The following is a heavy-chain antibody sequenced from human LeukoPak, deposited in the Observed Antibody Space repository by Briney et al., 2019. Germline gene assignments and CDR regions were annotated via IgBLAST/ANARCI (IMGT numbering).Heavy chain of an antibody. D-gene: IGHD6-19*01. V-gene: IGHV4-34*01. CDR2: INHSGST. J-gene: IGHJ4*02. CDR3: ARGQPLYSSGWYVNY. CDR1: GGSFSGYY. Sequence: SETLSLTCAVYGGSFSGYYWSWIRQPPGKGLEWIGEINHSGSTNYNPSLKSRVTISVDTSKNQFSLKLSSVTAEDTAVYYCARGQPLYSSGWYVNYWGQGTLVTVSS.